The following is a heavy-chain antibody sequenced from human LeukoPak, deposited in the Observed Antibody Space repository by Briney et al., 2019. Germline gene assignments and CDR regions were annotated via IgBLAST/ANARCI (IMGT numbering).Heavy chain of an antibody. CDR1: GGTFSSYA. CDR3: ARGAYYCDSSGYYDAFDV. CDR2: IIPIFGTA. D-gene: IGHD3-22*01. J-gene: IGHJ3*01. V-gene: IGHV1-69*13. Sequence: SVKVSCKASGGTFSSYAISWVRQAPGQGLEWMGGIIPIFGTANYAQKFQGRVTITADESTSTAYMELSSLRSEDTAVYYCARGAYYCDSSGYYDAFDVWGQGTMVTVSS.